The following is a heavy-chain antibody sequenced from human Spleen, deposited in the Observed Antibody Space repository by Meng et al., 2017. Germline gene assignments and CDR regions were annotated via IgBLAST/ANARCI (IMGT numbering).Heavy chain of an antibody. V-gene: IGHV1-8*01. CDR3: AKIYKLGITAFDI. CDR1: GYTFTSYD. CDR2: MNPNSGNT. Sequence: ASVKVSCKASGYTFTSYDINWVRQATGQGLEWMGWMNPNSGNTGYAQKFQGRVTMTRNTSISTAYMELSSLRSEDTAVYYCAKIYKLGITAFDIWGQGTMVTVSS. J-gene: IGHJ3*02. D-gene: IGHD7-27*01.